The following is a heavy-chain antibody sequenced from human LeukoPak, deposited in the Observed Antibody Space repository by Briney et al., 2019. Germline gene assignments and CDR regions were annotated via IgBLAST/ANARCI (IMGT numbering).Heavy chain of an antibody. J-gene: IGHJ4*02. CDR2: VNSDGSST. D-gene: IGHD6-13*01. CDR3: ARSQYSSSWLDY. CDR1: GFTFSSYW. Sequence: GGSLRLSCAASGFTFSSYWMHWVRQAPGKGLVWVSRVNSDGSSTSYADSVKGRFTISRDNAKNTVYLQMNSLRAEDTAVYYCARSQYSSSWLDYWGQGTLVTVSS. V-gene: IGHV3-74*01.